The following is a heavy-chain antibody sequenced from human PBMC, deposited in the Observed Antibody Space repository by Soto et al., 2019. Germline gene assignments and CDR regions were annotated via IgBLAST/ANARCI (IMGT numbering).Heavy chain of an antibody. J-gene: IGHJ6*03. D-gene: IGHD3-10*01. V-gene: IGHV4-59*11. Sequence: SETLSLPCTVSGGSISCHYWSCIRQPPGKGLEWIGYIYYSGSTNYNPSLKSRVTISVDTSKNQFSLKLSSVTAADTAVYYCSTGGWGRTGYQYCMDVSGEGPTVTV. CDR1: GGSISCHY. CDR2: IYYSGST. CDR3: STGGWGRTGYQYCMDV.